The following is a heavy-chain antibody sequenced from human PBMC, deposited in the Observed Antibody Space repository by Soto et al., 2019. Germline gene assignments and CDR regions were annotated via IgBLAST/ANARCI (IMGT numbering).Heavy chain of an antibody. Sequence: QVQLQESGPGLVKPSETLSLTCTVSGGSISSYYWGWIRQPPGKGLEWIGCIYYTGSTNYSPSLKRRVTISVDTSKNQFSLKLSSVTAADTAVYYCARVTTWVTGFDYWGQGTLVTVSS. J-gene: IGHJ4*02. D-gene: IGHD1-1*01. CDR1: GGSISSYY. CDR3: ARVTTWVTGFDY. V-gene: IGHV4-59*01. CDR2: IYYTGST.